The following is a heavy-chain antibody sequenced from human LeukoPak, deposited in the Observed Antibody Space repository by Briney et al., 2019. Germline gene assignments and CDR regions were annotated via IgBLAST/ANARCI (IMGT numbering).Heavy chain of an antibody. D-gene: IGHD4-17*01. CDR3: ARDDKTTVKDYYYAMDV. CDR1: GFIFSTYA. J-gene: IGHJ6*02. Sequence: GGSLRLSCAASGFIFSTYALHWVRQAPGKGLEWVAVISYDGSNKFHADSVKGRFTISRDNSKNTLYLQMNNLRAEDTAVYYCARDDKTTVKDYYYAMDVWGQGTTVSVSS. V-gene: IGHV3-30-3*01. CDR2: ISYDGSNK.